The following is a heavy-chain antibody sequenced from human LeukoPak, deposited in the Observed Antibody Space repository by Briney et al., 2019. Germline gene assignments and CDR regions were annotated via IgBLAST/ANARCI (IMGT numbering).Heavy chain of an antibody. CDR1: GYSFTSYW. D-gene: IGHD2-15*01. Sequence: GESLKISCKGSGYSFTSYWIGWVRQMPGKGLEWMGIIYPGDSDTRYSPSFQGQVTISADKSISTAYLQWSSLKASDTAMYYCARQRRSCSGGSCYSDYWGQGTLVTVSS. CDR3: ARQRRSCSGGSCYSDY. V-gene: IGHV5-51*01. J-gene: IGHJ4*02. CDR2: IYPGDSDT.